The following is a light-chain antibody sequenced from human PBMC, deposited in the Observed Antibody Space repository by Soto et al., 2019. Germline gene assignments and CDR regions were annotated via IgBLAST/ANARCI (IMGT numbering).Light chain of an antibody. CDR3: LQDYDYPRT. Sequence: AIQMTQSPSSLSASVGDRVTITCWASQDIRAELGWYQQKPGEAPKLLVYGTSTLQTGVPSRFSGSGSGADFTLTISSLQPEDFATYYCLQDYDYPRTFGQGTKV. J-gene: IGKJ1*01. CDR1: QDIRAE. V-gene: IGKV1-6*01. CDR2: GTS.